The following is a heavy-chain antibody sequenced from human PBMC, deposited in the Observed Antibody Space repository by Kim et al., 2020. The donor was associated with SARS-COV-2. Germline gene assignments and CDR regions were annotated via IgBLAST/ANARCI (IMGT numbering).Heavy chain of an antibody. CDR3: TTDWERIWGLCDGDTCDTATL. Sequence: GGSLRLSCAASGFTFSKVWLSWVRQAPGKGLEWVGRIRSKIHGGSTDYAAPVKGRFFIARDDSKDTLYLQMSGLTTEDTAVYYCTTDWERIWGLCDGDTCDTATLWGQGTLVTVSS. V-gene: IGHV3-15*01. CDR2: IRSKIHGGST. CDR1: GFTFSKVW. D-gene: IGHD2-21*01. J-gene: IGHJ1*01.